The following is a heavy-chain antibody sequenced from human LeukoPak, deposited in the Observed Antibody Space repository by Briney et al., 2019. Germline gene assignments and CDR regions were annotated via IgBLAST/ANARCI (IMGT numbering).Heavy chain of an antibody. J-gene: IGHJ4*02. Sequence: ASVKVSCKACGYTITTYAINLVGQAPGQGLEWMGWISTYNGNTNYAQKLQGRVTMTTDTSTSTAYMELRSLRSDDTAVYYCARSIYGYSCGRGTLVTVSS. D-gene: IGHD5/OR15-5a*01. CDR3: ARSIYGYS. V-gene: IGHV1-18*01. CDR1: GYTITTYA. CDR2: ISTYNGNT.